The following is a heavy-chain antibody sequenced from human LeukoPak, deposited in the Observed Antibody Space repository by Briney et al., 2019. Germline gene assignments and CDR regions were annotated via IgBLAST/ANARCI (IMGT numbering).Heavy chain of an antibody. Sequence: PSETLSLTCTVSGGSISSSSYYWGWIRQPPGKGLEWIGSIYYSGSTYYNPSLKSRVTISVDTSKNQFSLKLSSVTAADTAVYYCAREHYDILTGPNFDYWGQGTLVTVSS. D-gene: IGHD3-9*01. CDR1: GGSISSSSYY. V-gene: IGHV4-39*07. J-gene: IGHJ4*02. CDR2: IYYSGST. CDR3: AREHYDILTGPNFDY.